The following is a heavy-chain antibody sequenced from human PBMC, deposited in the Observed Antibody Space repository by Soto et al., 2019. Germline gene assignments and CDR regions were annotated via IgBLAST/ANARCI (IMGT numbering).Heavy chain of an antibody. CDR2: FDPEDGET. V-gene: IGHV1-24*01. Sequence: VASVKVSCKVSGYTLTELSMHWVRQAPGKGLEWMGGFDPEDGETIYAQKFQGRVTMTEDTSTDTAYMELSSLRSEDTAVYYCATPGLRFLGWLWNFDYWGQGTLVTVSS. D-gene: IGHD3-3*01. CDR3: ATPGLRFLGWLWNFDY. CDR1: GYTLTELS. J-gene: IGHJ4*02.